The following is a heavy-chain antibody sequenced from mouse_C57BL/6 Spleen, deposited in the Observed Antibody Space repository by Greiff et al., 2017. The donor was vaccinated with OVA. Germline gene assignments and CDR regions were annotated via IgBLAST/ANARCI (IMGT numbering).Heavy chain of an antibody. Sequence: VQLQQPGAELVRPGSSVKLSCKASGYTFTSYWMHWVKQRPIQGLEWIGNIDPSDSETHYNQKFKDKATLTVDKSSSTAYMQLSSRTSEDSAVYYCARRGYLYYAMDYWGQGTSVTVSS. CDR3: ARRGYLYYAMDY. J-gene: IGHJ4*01. CDR2: IDPSDSET. V-gene: IGHV1-52*01. CDR1: GYTFTSYW. D-gene: IGHD3-1*01.